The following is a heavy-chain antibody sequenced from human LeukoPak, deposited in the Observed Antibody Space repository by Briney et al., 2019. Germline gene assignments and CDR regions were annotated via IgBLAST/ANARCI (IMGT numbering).Heavy chain of an antibody. CDR1: GFTFSNYA. J-gene: IGHJ4*02. Sequence: GGSLRLSCAASGFTFSNYAMSWVRQAPGKGLDWVSAISNSGGTTYYTHSVKGRFTISRDNAKNSLYLQMNSLRAEDTAVYYCARGPDSSSWYSWGQGTLVTVSS. D-gene: IGHD6-13*01. CDR3: ARGPDSSSWYS. V-gene: IGHV3-23*01. CDR2: ISNSGGTT.